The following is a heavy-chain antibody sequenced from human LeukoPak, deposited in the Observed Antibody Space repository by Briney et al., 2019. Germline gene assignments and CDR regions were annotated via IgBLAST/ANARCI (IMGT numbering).Heavy chain of an antibody. J-gene: IGHJ4*02. CDR2: FYYGGST. V-gene: IGHV4-39*01. CDR1: GGSISSSSYY. CDR3: ARHLMFRDSTYGPHLDY. Sequence: SETLSLTCTGSGGSISSSSYYWGWIRRSPGKGLGWIGSFYYGGSTYNTPSLRSRITISVDTSKTHFSLKLTSVTAADTAVYYCARHLMFRDSTYGPHLDYWGQGTLVTVSS. D-gene: IGHD3-10*01.